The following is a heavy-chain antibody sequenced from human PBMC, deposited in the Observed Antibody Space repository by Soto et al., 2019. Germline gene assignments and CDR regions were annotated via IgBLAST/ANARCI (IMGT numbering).Heavy chain of an antibody. CDR3: ARDRQQWLEPAGRALPF. V-gene: IGHV3-30*19. J-gene: IGHJ3*01. CDR1: GFDFPTYA. CDR2: IWYAGNDN. Sequence: WWSLRIACAASGFDFPTYAMHWVRQAPGKGLEWVAVIWYAGNDNYYADSVKGRFTISRDNSKKTLYLQMTSLRAYDTAVYYCARDRQQWLEPAGRALPFWGQATMVTVSS. D-gene: IGHD6-19*01.